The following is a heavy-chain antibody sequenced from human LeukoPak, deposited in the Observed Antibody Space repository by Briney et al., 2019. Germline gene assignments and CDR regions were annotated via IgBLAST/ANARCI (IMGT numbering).Heavy chain of an antibody. J-gene: IGHJ4*02. Sequence: GGSLRLSCEASGFTFGYYGMHWVRQAPGKGLEWVAVIWYDGSNKYYADSVKGRFTISRDSSKNTLSLQMNSLRAEETAVYYCARDSSLLGGPKYYFDHWGQGTLVTVSS. CDR3: ARDSSLLGGPKYYFDH. D-gene: IGHD2-15*01. CDR2: IWYDGSNK. CDR1: GFTFGYYG. V-gene: IGHV3-33*01.